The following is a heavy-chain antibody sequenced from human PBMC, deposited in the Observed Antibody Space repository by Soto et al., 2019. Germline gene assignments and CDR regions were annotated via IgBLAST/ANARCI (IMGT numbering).Heavy chain of an antibody. V-gene: IGHV4-4*02. CDR3: ARGRGRYSSGWSWFDP. D-gene: IGHD6-19*01. Sequence: SETLSLTCGVSGGTIRSPDWWTWVRQPPGKGLEWIGEIFQSGSTNYTPSLESRVTISVDKSKNQFSLTLTSVAAADTAVYFCARGRGRYSSGWSWFDPWGQGILVTVSS. CDR1: GGTIRSPDW. J-gene: IGHJ5*02. CDR2: IFQSGST.